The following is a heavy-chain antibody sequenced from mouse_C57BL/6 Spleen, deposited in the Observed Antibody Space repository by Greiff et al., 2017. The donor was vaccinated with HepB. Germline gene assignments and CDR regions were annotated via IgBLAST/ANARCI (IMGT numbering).Heavy chain of an antibody. CDR2: ISYDGSN. CDR1: GYSITSGYY. CDR3: ARFITTVVEGGYYAMDY. J-gene: IGHJ4*01. Sequence: EVQLVESGPGLVKPSQSLSLTCSVTGYSITSGYYWNWIRQFPGNKLEWMGYISYDGSNNYNPSLKNRISITRDTSKNQFFLKLNSVTTEDTATYYCARFITTVVEGGYYAMDYWGQGTSVTVSS. D-gene: IGHD1-1*01. V-gene: IGHV3-6*01.